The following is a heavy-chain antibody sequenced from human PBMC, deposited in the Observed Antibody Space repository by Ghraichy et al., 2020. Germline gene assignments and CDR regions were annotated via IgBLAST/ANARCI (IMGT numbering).Heavy chain of an antibody. CDR2: ITNTGAGT. J-gene: IGHJ4*02. D-gene: IGHD3-16*01. CDR3: ANPRGGF. Sequence: GGSLRLSCAASGSSFSSNAMSWVRQALGKGLERVSIITNTGAGTYYADSVKGRFIISRDNSKNTVYLQMNSLRPEDTAIYSCANPRGGFWGQGTLVTVSS. V-gene: IGHV3-23*01. CDR1: GSSFSSNA.